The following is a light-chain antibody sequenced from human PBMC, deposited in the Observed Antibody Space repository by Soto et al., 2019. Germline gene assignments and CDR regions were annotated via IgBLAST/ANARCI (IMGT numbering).Light chain of an antibody. V-gene: IGLV3-21*02. J-gene: IGLJ1*01. CDR3: QVWDDNSDHHV. CDR1: NIGAKS. CDR2: DDS. Sequence: SYEPTRTSSKSVAPGQTARISCGRNNIGAKSVHWYQQKPGQAPVVVVYDDSDRPSGIPGRCSGSNSGNTATLTISRVEAGDEADYHCQVWDDNSDHHVFGTGTKVTVL.